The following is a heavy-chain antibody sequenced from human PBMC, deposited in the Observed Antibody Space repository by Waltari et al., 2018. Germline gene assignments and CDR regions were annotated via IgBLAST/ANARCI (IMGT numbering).Heavy chain of an antibody. CDR3: ARARDTIFEGNWFDP. J-gene: IGHJ5*02. D-gene: IGHD3-3*01. Sequence: QVQLQESGPGLVKPSETLSLTCTVSGGSISSYYWSWIRQPPGQGLEWIGYIYYSGSPNSNPPLKSRVTVSVDTSKNQFSLKLSSVTAADTAVYYCARARDTIFEGNWFDPWGQGTLVTVSS. CDR1: GGSISSYY. CDR2: IYYSGSP. V-gene: IGHV4-59*01.